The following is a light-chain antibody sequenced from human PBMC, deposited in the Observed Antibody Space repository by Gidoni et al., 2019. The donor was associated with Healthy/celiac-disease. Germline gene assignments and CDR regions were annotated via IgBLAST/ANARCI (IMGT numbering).Light chain of an antibody. Sequence: DIVMTQSPDSLAVSLGERATINCKSSQRVLNSSNNKNYLAWYQQKPGQPPKLLIYWASTRESGVPDRFSGSGSGTDFTLTISSLQAEDVAVYYCQQYYSTPPYTFGQGTKLEIK. CDR1: QRVLNSSNNKNY. CDR3: QQYYSTPPYT. J-gene: IGKJ2*01. CDR2: WAS. V-gene: IGKV4-1*01.